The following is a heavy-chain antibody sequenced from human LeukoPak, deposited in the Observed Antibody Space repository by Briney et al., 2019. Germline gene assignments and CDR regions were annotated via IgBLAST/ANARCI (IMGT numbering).Heavy chain of an antibody. Sequence: ASVKVSCKASGYTFTSYGISWVRQAPGQGLEWMGWISPYNGNTNYAQKLQGRVTMTTDTSTSTAYMELRSLRSEDTAVYYCATDHPYSGSSDDMNAFDIWGQGTMVTVSS. V-gene: IGHV1-18*01. J-gene: IGHJ3*02. CDR1: GYTFTSYG. CDR2: ISPYNGNT. D-gene: IGHD1-26*01. CDR3: ATDHPYSGSSDDMNAFDI.